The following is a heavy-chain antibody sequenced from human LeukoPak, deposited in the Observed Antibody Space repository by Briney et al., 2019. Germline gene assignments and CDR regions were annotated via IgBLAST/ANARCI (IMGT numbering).Heavy chain of an antibody. Sequence: ASVKVSCKASGYSFTSSVINWVRQAPGQGLGWMGWINTNTGNPTYVQGFTGRFVFSLDTSVSTAYLQISGLKTEDIAVYYCARSLTYDGDHPPFDFWGQGTLVTLSS. CDR3: ARSLTYDGDHPPFDF. CDR1: GYSFTSSV. J-gene: IGHJ4*02. V-gene: IGHV7-4-1*02. CDR2: INTNTGNP. D-gene: IGHD4-17*01.